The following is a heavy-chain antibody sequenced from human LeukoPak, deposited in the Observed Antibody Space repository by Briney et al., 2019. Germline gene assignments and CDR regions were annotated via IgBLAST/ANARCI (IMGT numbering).Heavy chain of an antibody. V-gene: IGHV4-30-4*01. J-gene: IGHJ4*02. CDR3: ARVEVAAAAGKVCD. Sequence: SETLSLTCTVSGGSISSGDYYWSWTRQPPGKGLEWIGYIYYSGSTYYNPSLKSRVTISVDTSKNQFSLKLSSVTAADTAVYYCARVEVAAAAGKVCDRGQGTLVTVSS. D-gene: IGHD6-13*01. CDR2: IYYSGST. CDR1: GGSISSGDYY.